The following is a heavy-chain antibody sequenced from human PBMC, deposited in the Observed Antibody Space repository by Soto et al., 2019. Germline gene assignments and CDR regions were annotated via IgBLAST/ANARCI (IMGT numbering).Heavy chain of an antibody. D-gene: IGHD4-4*01. CDR1: GFTLNTYI. V-gene: IGHV3-48*02. CDR2: ISSTSGTL. J-gene: IGHJ3*01. CDR3: ARGIREGNYAAFDL. Sequence: GGSLRVSCAASGFTLNTYIMNWVRQVPGKGLEWVSYISSTSGTLYYADSVKGRFTISRDNAQNSLFLQMNSLRDEDTAVYYCARGIREGNYAAFDLWGQGTMVTVSS.